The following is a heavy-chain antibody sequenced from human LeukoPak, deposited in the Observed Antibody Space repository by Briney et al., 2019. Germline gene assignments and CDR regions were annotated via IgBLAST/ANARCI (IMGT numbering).Heavy chain of an antibody. D-gene: IGHD6-19*01. V-gene: IGHV3-48*03. J-gene: IGHJ4*02. CDR1: GFTFSSYE. CDR3: ARESIAVAGAPFDY. Sequence: GGALRLSCPSSGFTFSSYEMNWVRQAPGKGLDWVSFISSGSTIYDADSVKGRFTIPRDNAKTSLYLQMNSLRAEDTAVYYCARESIAVAGAPFDYWGQGTLVTVSS. CDR2: ISSGSTI.